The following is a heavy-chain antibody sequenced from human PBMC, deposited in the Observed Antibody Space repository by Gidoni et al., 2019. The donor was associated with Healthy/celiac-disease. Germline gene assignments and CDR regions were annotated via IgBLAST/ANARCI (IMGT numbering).Heavy chain of an antibody. CDR1: GFTFDDYT. D-gene: IGHD5-12*01. CDR3: ATRGDSGYDDY. CDR2: ISWDGGST. Sequence: EVQLVESGGVVVQPGGSLRLSCPASGFTFDDYTMHWVRQAPGKGLEWVSLISWDGGSTYYADSVKGRFTISRDNSKNSLYLQMNSLRTEDTALYYCATRGDSGYDDYWGQGTLVTVSS. V-gene: IGHV3-43*01. J-gene: IGHJ4*02.